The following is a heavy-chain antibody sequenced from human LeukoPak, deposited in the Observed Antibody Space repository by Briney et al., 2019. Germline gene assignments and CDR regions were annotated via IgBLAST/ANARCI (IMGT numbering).Heavy chain of an antibody. Sequence: SETLSLTCTVSGGSISSSSYYWSWIRQPPGKGLEWIGEINHSGSTNYNPSLKSRVTISVDTSKNQFSLKLSSVTAADTAVYYCARGTSCSGGSCYSDYWGQGTLVTVSS. J-gene: IGHJ4*02. D-gene: IGHD2-15*01. CDR3: ARGTSCSGGSCYSDY. CDR2: INHSGST. V-gene: IGHV4-39*07. CDR1: GGSISSSSYY.